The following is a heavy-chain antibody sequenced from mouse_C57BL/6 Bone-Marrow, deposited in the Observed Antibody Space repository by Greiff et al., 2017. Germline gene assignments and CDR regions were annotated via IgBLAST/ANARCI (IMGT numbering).Heavy chain of an antibody. CDR3: ARTYYGCSFDV. Sequence: QVHVKQPGAELVKPGASVKMSCKASGYTFTSYWINWVKQRPGQGLEWIGDIYPGSGSTNYNEKFKSKATLTVDTSSSTAYLPISSLTSEDSSVYYCARTYYGCSFDVWGTGTTVTVSS. CDR1: GYTFTSYW. V-gene: IGHV1-55*01. CDR2: IYPGSGST. D-gene: IGHD1-1*01. J-gene: IGHJ1*03.